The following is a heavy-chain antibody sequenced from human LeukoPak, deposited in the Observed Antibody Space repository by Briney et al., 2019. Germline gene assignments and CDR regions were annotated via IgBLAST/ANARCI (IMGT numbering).Heavy chain of an antibody. CDR2: IYYSGST. J-gene: IGHJ4*02. CDR3: ASRSSSWPYFDY. Sequence: ESGPGLVKPSQTLSLTCTVSGGSISSGGYYWSWIRQHPGKGLEWIGYIYYSGSTYYNPSLKSRVTISVDTSKNQFSLELSSVTVADTAVYYCASRSSSWPYFDYWGQGTLVTVSS. D-gene: IGHD6-13*01. V-gene: IGHV4-31*03. CDR1: GGSISSGGYY.